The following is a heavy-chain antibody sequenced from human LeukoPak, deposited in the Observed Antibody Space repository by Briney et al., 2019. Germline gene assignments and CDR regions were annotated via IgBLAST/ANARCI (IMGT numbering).Heavy chain of an antibody. J-gene: IGHJ4*02. D-gene: IGHD3-22*01. CDR2: ISGGGGST. CDR3: AKDLIVVVITGWGFDY. V-gene: IGHV3-23*01. CDR1: GFTFSSYA. Sequence: GGSLRLSCAASGFTFSSYAMSWVRQAPGKGLEWVLGISGGGGSTYYADSVRGRFTISRDNSKNTLYLQINSPRAEDTAVYYCAKDLIVVVITGWGFDYWGQGTLVTVSS.